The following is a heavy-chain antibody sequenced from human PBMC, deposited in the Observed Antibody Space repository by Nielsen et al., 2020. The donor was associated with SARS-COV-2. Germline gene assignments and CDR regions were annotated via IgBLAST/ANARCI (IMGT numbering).Heavy chain of an antibody. V-gene: IGHV3-23*01. D-gene: IGHD6-13*01. J-gene: IGHJ4*02. CDR3: AASKSGYYFDL. Sequence: GESLKISCAASGFTFSSYAMSWVRQAPGKGLEWVSAISGSGGSTYYADSVKGRFTISRDNSKNTLYLQMNSLRAEDTAVYYCAASKSGYYFDLWGQGTLVTVSS. CDR2: ISGSGGST. CDR1: GFTFSSYA.